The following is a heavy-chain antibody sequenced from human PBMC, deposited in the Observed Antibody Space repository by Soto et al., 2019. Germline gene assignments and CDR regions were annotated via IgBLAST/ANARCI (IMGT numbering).Heavy chain of an antibody. CDR1: GFTFSSYG. D-gene: IGHD4-4*01. Sequence: GGSLRLSCAASGFTFSSYGMHWVRQAPGKGLEWVAVISYDGSNKYYADSVKGRFTISRDNSKNTLYLQMNSLRAEDTAVYYCAKDSTVTTVVFLFDYWGQGTLVTVSS. V-gene: IGHV3-30*18. J-gene: IGHJ4*02. CDR2: ISYDGSNK. CDR3: AKDSTVTTVVFLFDY.